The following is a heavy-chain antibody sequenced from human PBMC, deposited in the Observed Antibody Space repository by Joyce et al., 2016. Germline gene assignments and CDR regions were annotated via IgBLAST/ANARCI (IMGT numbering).Heavy chain of an antibody. V-gene: IGHV3-21*01. CDR1: GLTFSSSS. Sequence: QLVESGGGLVKPGGSLRLSCEVSGLTFSSSSMSWFRLAPGKGLGWVAAISGSSYYIFHADSVRGRFTVARDNAKKTLYLQMNSLRVEDTAVYYCARGGIDYSYGMDVWGQGTTVTVSS. CDR2: ISGSSYYI. CDR3: ARGGIDYSYGMDV. J-gene: IGHJ6*02.